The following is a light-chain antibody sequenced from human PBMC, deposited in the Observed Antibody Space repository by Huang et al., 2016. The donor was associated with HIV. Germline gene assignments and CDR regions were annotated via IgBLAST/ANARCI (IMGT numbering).Light chain of an antibody. CDR1: QSVSSN. CDR2: SAS. CDR3: QQYNNWPPG. V-gene: IGKV3-15*01. J-gene: IGKJ3*01. Sequence: EIVMTQSPATLSVSPGERATLSCRASQSVSSNLAWYQQKPGQAPRLLVYSASTRATGIPARFSGSGSGTEFTLTISSLQSEDFAVYYCQQYNNWPPGFGPGTKVDIK.